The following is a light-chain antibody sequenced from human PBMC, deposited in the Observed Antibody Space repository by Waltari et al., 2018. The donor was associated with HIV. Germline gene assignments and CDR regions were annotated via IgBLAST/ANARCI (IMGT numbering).Light chain of an antibody. Sequence: QSALTQPASVSGSPGQSITISCTGTSSDVGAYNYVSWYQQHPGKAPKFIIYDVNKRPSGVSNRFSGSKSGNTASLTISGLQAEDEADYYCCAYTCTSTQVFVTGTKVTGL. CDR1: SSDVGAYNY. CDR2: DVN. V-gene: IGLV2-14*03. CDR3: CAYTCTSTQV. J-gene: IGLJ1*01.